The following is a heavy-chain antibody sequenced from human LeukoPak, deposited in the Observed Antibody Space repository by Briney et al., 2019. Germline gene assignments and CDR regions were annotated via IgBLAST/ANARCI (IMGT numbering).Heavy chain of an antibody. V-gene: IGHV3-64D*09. CDR3: VNPGWYYDSSGYSYYYGMDV. CDR1: GFTFSSYA. J-gene: IGHJ6*02. CDR2: IVSNGDST. Sequence: GESLRLSCAASGFTFSSYAMSWVRQAPGKGLEYVSAIVSNGDSTYYADSVKGRFTISRDNAKNTLYLQMSSLRPDDTAVYYCVNPGWYYDSSGYSYYYGMDVWGQGTTVTVSS. D-gene: IGHD3-22*01.